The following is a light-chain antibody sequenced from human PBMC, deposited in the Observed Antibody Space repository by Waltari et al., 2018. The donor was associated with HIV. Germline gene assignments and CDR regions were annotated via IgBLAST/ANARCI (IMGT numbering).Light chain of an antibody. Sequence: SYELPQPSSVSVSPGQTARITCSGDVLAKKYARWFQQEPGQAPVLVIYKDSERPSGIPERCSGSSSGTTVTLTSSGAQVEDEADYYCYSAADNNKVFGGGTKLTVL. CDR2: KDS. CDR1: VLAKKY. CDR3: YSAADNNKV. V-gene: IGLV3-27*01. J-gene: IGLJ3*02.